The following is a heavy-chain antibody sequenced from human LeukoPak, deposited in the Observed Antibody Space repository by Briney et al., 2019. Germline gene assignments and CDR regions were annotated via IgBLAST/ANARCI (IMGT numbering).Heavy chain of an antibody. D-gene: IGHD5-18*01. Sequence: GGSLRPSCAASGFTFSSYSMNWVRQAPGKGLEWVSYISSSSSTIYYADSVKGRFTISRDNAKNSLYLQMNSLRAEDTAVYYCARDTAMVHDAFDIWGQGTMVTVSS. CDR1: GFTFSSYS. CDR3: ARDTAMVHDAFDI. CDR2: ISSSSSTI. V-gene: IGHV3-48*01. J-gene: IGHJ3*02.